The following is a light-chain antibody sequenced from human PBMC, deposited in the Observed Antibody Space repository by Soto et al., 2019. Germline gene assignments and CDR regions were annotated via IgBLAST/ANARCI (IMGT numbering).Light chain of an antibody. V-gene: IGLV3-21*02. CDR2: DDS. J-gene: IGLJ2*01. CDR1: KIGSRS. Sequence: SYELTQPPSVSVAPGQTARITCGGNKIGSRSVHWYQQKPGQAPVLVVYDDSDRPSGIPERFSGSNSGNTATLTISRVEAGDEADYYCQVWDSSSDHPGVFGGGTKLTVL. CDR3: QVWDSSSDHPGV.